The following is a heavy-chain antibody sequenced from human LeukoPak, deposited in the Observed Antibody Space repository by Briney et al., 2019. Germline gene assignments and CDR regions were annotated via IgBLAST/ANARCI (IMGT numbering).Heavy chain of an antibody. V-gene: IGHV4-38-2*01. CDR1: GYSISSGYY. D-gene: IGHD1-26*01. CDR2: IYHSGSI. CDR3: ARVGGSYEPFDY. J-gene: IGHJ4*02. Sequence: SETLSLTCAVSGYSISSGYYWGWIRQPPGKGLEWIGNIYHSGSIYYNPSLQSRVTISVDTSKNQFSLKLSSVTAADTAVYYCARVGGSYEPFDYWGQGTLVTVSS.